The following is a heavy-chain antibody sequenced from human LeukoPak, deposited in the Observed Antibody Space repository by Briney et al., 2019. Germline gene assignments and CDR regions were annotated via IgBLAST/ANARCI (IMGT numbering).Heavy chain of an antibody. CDR1: GLTFCVFA. J-gene: IGHJ3*02. CDR2: IRSKANKYAT. Sequence: GGSLTLSCAPSGLTFCVFAMHWVRHASGKGREWVGRIRSKANKYATGYAASVKGRLQISRDDPTNTTYLQINSLKQEYMSVYYCVRNHAFDIWGQGTMVTVSS. CDR3: VRNHAFDI. V-gene: IGHV3-73*01.